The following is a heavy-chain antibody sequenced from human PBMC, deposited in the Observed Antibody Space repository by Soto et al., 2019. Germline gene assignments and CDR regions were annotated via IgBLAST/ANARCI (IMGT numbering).Heavy chain of an antibody. Sequence: KASETLSLTCTVSGGSISSSGYSWTWIRQPPGKGLEWIGYTYPTGNTYYSPSLNSRVTISVNKSENQLSLKLYSVTAADTAVYYCARVRPYTAYWFDPWGQGTLVTVS. CDR1: GGSISSSGYS. CDR3: ARVRPYTAYWFDP. J-gene: IGHJ5*02. D-gene: IGHD2-2*02. CDR2: TYPTGNT. V-gene: IGHV4-30-2*01.